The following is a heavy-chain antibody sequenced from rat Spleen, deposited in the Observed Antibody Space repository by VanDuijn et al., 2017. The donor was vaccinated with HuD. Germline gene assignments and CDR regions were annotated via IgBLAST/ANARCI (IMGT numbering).Heavy chain of an antibody. CDR2: IIYDGSST. CDR1: GFTFSDYA. D-gene: IGHD4-3*01. CDR3: ATHRNSLYVMDA. J-gene: IGHJ4*01. V-gene: IGHV5S10*01. Sequence: EVQLVESGGGLVQPGNSLKLSCAASGFTFSDYAMAWVRQSPKKGLEWVATIIYDGSSTYYRDSVKGRFTISRDNAKSTLYLQMDSLRSEDTATYYCATHRNSLYVMDAWGQGASVTVSS.